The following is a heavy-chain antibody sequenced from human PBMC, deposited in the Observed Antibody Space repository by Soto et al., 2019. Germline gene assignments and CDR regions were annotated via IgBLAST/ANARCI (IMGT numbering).Heavy chain of an antibody. D-gene: IGHD2-21*01. V-gene: IGHV3-23*01. J-gene: IGHJ4*02. CDR3: ANRGASGVAVGFDY. CDR1: GLTFSDYA. CDR2: ISDSGENT. Sequence: EVRLLESGGGLVQPGGSLRLSCAASGLTFSDYAVSWVRQAPGKGLEWLSAISDSGENTYYEDSVRGRFTISRDNSKNSVHLQMDSLRVEDTATYYCANRGASGVAVGFDYWGQGALVIVSS.